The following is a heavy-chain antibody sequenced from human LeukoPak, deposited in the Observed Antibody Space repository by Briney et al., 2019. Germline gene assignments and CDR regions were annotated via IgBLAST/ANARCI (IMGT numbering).Heavy chain of an antibody. CDR3: VRTGQYAEIEWH. D-gene: IGHD3-3*01. CDR1: GSSISGFY. CDR2: IDQSGKP. V-gene: IGHV4-59*12. J-gene: IGHJ4*02. Sequence: PSETLSLTCGVSGSSISGFYWSWLRQPPGKGLQWIGYIDQSGKPNYNPSLKSRVTISADTSKRHFSLELSAVTAADTALCYCVRTGQYAEIEWHWGRGTLVTVSS.